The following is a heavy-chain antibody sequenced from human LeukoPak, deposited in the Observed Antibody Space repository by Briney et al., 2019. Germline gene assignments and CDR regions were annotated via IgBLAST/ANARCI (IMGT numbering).Heavy chain of an antibody. CDR3: ARDGDTMAGYFDL. CDR1: GGSISSSSYY. V-gene: IGHV4-39*07. CDR2: IYYSGST. J-gene: IGHJ2*01. D-gene: IGHD3-10*01. Sequence: PSETLSLTCTVSGGSISSSSYYWGWIRQPPGKGLEWIGSIYYSGSTYYNPSLKSRVTISVDTSKNQFSLKLSSVTAADTAVYYCARDGDTMAGYFDLWGRGTLVTVSS.